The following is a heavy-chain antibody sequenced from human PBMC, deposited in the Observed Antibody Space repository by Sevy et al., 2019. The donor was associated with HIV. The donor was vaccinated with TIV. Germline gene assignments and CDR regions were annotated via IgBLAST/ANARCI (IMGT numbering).Heavy chain of an antibody. CDR2: ISAYNGNT. CDR3: ARSINVLRYADV. D-gene: IGHD3-9*01. Sequence: ASVKVSCKASGYTFTSYGINWVRQAPGQGLEWMGWISAYNGNTNYAQNIQGRVTMTTDTSTTTAYMELRSLRSDDTAVYYCARSINVLRYADVWGQGTMVTVSS. J-gene: IGHJ6*02. CDR1: GYTFTSYG. V-gene: IGHV1-18*04.